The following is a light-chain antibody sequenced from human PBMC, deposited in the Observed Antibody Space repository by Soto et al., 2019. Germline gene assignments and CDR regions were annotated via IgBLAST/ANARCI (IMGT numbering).Light chain of an antibody. V-gene: IGLV2-14*01. J-gene: IGLJ1*01. CDR2: DVT. CDR3: SSCTSSGNYL. Sequence: QSVLTQPASVSGSPGQSIAISCTGTNSDVGAYDHVSWYQQHPGKAPKLIIYDVTNRPSGVSHRFSGSKSGNTASLTISGLQPEDEADYYCSSCTSSGNYLFGAGTKVTVL. CDR1: NSDVGAYDH.